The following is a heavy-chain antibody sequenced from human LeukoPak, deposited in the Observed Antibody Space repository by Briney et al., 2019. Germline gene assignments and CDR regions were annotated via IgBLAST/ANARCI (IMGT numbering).Heavy chain of an antibody. CDR2: IYYSGST. CDR1: GGSISSSSYY. CDR3: ARGLRRQWLSPWYFDY. V-gene: IGHV4-39*07. J-gene: IGHJ4*02. Sequence: SETLSLTCTVSGGSISSSSYYWGWIRQPPGKGLEWIGSIYYSGSTNYNPSLKSRVTISVDTSKNQFSLKLSSVTAADTAVYYCARGLRRQWLSPWYFDYWGQGTLVTVSS. D-gene: IGHD6-19*01.